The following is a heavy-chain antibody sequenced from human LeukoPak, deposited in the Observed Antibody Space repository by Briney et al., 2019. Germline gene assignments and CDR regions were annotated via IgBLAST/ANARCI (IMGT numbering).Heavy chain of an antibody. CDR2: MNPNSGNT. J-gene: IGHJ6*03. V-gene: IGHV1-8*01. Sequence: AASVKVSCKASGYTFTSYDINWVRQATGQGLEWMGWMNPNSGNTGYAQKFQGRVTMTRNTSISTAYMELSSLRSEDTAVYYCARGGRYCSSTSCPTSDYYYYMDVWGKGTTVTVSS. CDR1: GYTFTSYD. D-gene: IGHD2-2*01. CDR3: ARGGRYCSSTSCPTSDYYYYMDV.